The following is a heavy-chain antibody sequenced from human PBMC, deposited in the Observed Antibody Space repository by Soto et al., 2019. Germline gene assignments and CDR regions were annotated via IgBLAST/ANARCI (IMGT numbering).Heavy chain of an antibody. Sequence: QVQLQESGPGLVKPSQTLSLTCTVSGASVSSGDYYWSWIRQPPGKGLEWIAYIFNSGKTYYAPSLKSRLTMSAETSKNVFSLNLSSVTAADTAMYYCARRHGDYALDIWGQGTMVTVSS. V-gene: IGHV4-30-4*01. CDR2: IFNSGKT. CDR1: GASVSSGDYY. CDR3: ARRHGDYALDI. D-gene: IGHD4-17*01. J-gene: IGHJ3*02.